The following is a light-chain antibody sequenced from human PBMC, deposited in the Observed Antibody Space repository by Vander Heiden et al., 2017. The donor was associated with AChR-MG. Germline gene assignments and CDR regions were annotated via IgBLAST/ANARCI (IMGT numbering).Light chain of an antibody. CDR3: LQDYNYPWT. CDR2: AAS. CDR1: QGIRND. Sequence: AIQMTPSPSSLSASVGDRVTITCRASQGIRNDLGWYQHKPGKAPKLLIYAASSLQSGVPSRFSGSGSGTDFTLTISSLQPEDFATYYCLQDYNYPWTFGQGTKVEIK. J-gene: IGKJ1*01. V-gene: IGKV1-6*01.